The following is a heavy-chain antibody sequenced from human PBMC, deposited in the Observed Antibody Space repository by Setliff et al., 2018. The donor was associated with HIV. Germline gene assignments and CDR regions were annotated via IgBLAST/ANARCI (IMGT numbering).Heavy chain of an antibody. D-gene: IGHD1-26*01. J-gene: IGHJ3*02. V-gene: IGHV1-2*06. CDR1: GYTFTGYY. Sequence: ASVKVSCKASGYTFTGYYMHWVRQAPGQGLEWMGRINPNSGGTNYAQKSQGRDTMTRDTSITTAYMELSRLRSDDTAVYFCARGTRVGANDAFDIWGQGTMVTVSS. CDR3: ARGTRVGANDAFDI. CDR2: INPNSGGT.